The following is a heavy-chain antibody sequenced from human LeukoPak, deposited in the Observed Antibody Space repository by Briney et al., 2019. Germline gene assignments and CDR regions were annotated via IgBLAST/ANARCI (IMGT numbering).Heavy chain of an antibody. V-gene: IGHV1-2*02. D-gene: IGHD3-16*02. CDR3: ARVALHMITFGGVIVIPNYFDY. Sequence: ASVKVSCKASGYTFTGYYMHWVRQAPGQGLEWMGWINPNSGGTNYAQKFQGRVTMTRDTSISTAYMELSRLRSDDTAVYYCARVALHMITFGGVIVIPNYFDYWGQGTLVTVSS. CDR1: GYTFTGYY. J-gene: IGHJ4*02. CDR2: INPNSGGT.